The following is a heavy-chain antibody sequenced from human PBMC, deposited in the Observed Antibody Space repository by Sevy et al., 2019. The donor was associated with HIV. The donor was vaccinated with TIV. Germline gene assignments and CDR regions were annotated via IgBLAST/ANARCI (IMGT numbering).Heavy chain of an antibody. CDR2: TYYRSKWYN. V-gene: IGHV6-1*01. CDR1: GDSVSSNSAA. CDR3: ARDPSIVGATWHYGMDV. D-gene: IGHD1-26*01. J-gene: IGHJ6*02. Sequence: SQTLSLTGAISGDSVSSNSAAWNWIRQSPSRGLEWLGRTYYRSKWYNDYAVSVKSRITINPDTSKNQFSLQLNSVTPEETAVYYCARDPSIVGATWHYGMDVWAQWPTVTVSS.